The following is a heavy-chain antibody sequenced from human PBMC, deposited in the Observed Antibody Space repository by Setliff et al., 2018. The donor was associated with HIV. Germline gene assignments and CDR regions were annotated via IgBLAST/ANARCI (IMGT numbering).Heavy chain of an antibody. CDR1: GFTFDRFW. Sequence: GGSLRLSCAASGFTFDRFWMHWVRQAPGKGLVWVSRVNRDGSSTTYADSVKDRFTISRDNAKSSLYLQINSLRANDTAVYYCARIPPQRLLGYFDNWGQGTLVTVSS. CDR3: ARIPPQRLLGYFDN. D-gene: IGHD6-19*01. CDR2: VNRDGSST. J-gene: IGHJ4*02. V-gene: IGHV3-74*01.